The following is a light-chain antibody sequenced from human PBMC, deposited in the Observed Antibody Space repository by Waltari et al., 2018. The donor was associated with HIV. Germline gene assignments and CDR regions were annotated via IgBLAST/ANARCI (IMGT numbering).Light chain of an antibody. CDR2: GDN. J-gene: IGLJ2*01. V-gene: IGLV1-47*01. Sequence: QSVLTHPPSASGTPGQKVTIPCYGGTANIGATFVVWFQQFPGTAPKLLIYGDNLRHSGVPARFSGSKSGTAASLTISGLRSDDEAHYFCAVLDDTLGGGVFGGGTKLTVL. CDR3: AVLDDTLGGGV. CDR1: TANIGATF.